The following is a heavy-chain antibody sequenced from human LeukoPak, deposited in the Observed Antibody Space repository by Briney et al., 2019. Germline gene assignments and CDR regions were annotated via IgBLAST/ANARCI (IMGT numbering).Heavy chain of an antibody. V-gene: IGHV4-34*01. CDR2: INHSGST. CDR1: GGSFSGYY. J-gene: IGHJ4*02. CDR3: ARGRRNYGDYGGSRDY. D-gene: IGHD4-17*01. Sequence: SETLSLTCTVSGGSFSGYYWSWIRQPPGKGLEWIGEINHSGSTNYNPSLKSRVTISVDTSKNQFSLKLSSVTAADTAVYYCARGRRNYGDYGGSRDYWGQGTLVTVSS.